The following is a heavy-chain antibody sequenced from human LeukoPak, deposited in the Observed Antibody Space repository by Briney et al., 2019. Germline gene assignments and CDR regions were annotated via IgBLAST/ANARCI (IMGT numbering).Heavy chain of an antibody. V-gene: IGHV4-31*03. D-gene: IGHD6-13*01. CDR2: IYYSGST. CDR3: ARGGPPLFRAAAALNWFDP. J-gene: IGHJ5*02. Sequence: SQTLSLTCTVSGGSISSVIYYWSWIRQHPGKGLEWIGYIYYSGSTYYNPSLKSRVSISVDTSKNQFSLKLSSVTAADTAVYYCARGGPPLFRAAAALNWFDPWGQGTLVTVSS. CDR1: GGSISSVIYY.